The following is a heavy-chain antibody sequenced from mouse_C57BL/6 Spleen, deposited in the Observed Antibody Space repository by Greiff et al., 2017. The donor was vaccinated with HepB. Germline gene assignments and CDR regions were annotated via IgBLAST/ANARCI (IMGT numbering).Heavy chain of an antibody. CDR1: GYTFTSYW. CDR3: ARWGSKDAMDY. V-gene: IGHV1-50*01. J-gene: IGHJ4*01. CDR2: IDPSDSYT. Sequence: VQLQQPGAELVQPGASVKLSCKASGYTFTSYWMQWVKQRPGQGLEWIGEIDPSDSYTNYNHKFKGKATLTVDTSTSTAYMQLSILTSEDSAVYYCARWGSKDAMDYWGQGTSVTVSS. D-gene: IGHD1-1*01.